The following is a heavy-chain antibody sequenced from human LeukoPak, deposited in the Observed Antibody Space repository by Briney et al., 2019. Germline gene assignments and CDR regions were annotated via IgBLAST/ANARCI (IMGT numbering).Heavy chain of an antibody. J-gene: IGHJ4*02. V-gene: IGHV3-30*09. CDR3: ASRYDYGDYVAGLDY. Sequence: PGRSLRLSCAASGFTFGSYAMHWVRQAPGKGLEWVAVISYDGSNKYYADSVKGRFAISRDNSKNTLYLQMNSLRAEDTAVYYCASRYDYGDYVAGLDYWGQGTLVTVSS. D-gene: IGHD4-17*01. CDR2: ISYDGSNK. CDR1: GFTFGSYA.